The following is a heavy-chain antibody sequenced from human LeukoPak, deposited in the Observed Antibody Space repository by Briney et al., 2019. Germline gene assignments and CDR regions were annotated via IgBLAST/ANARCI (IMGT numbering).Heavy chain of an antibody. CDR1: GFTFSSYS. CDR2: IRYDGSNK. CDR3: ARDSQAVGTDFDY. D-gene: IGHD6-13*01. Sequence: GGSLRLSCAASGFTFSSYSMNWVRQAPGKGLEWVAFIRYDGSNKYYADSVKGRFTISRDNAKNSLYLQMHSLRAEDTAVYYCARDSQAVGTDFDYWGQGTLVTVSS. J-gene: IGHJ4*02. V-gene: IGHV3-30*02.